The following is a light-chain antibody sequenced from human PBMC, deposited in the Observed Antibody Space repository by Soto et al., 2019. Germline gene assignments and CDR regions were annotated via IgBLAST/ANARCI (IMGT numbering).Light chain of an antibody. V-gene: IGKV3-15*01. Sequence: EIVMTQSPATLSVSPGERATLSCRASQSVSSNLAWYQQKPGQAPRLLIYGASTRATGIPARFSGSGSGTEFTLTISSLQSEDFAXXYCQQYNNWPTFGGGTKVEIK. CDR2: GAS. CDR3: QQYNNWPT. J-gene: IGKJ4*01. CDR1: QSVSSN.